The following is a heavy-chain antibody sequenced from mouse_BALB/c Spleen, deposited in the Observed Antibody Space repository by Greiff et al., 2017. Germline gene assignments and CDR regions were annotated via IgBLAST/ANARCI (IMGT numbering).Heavy chain of an antibody. CDR2: IWAGGST. CDR1: GFSLTSYG. J-gene: IGHJ4*01. V-gene: IGHV2-9*02. Sequence: VKLQESGPGLVAPSQSLSITCTVSGFSLTSYGVHWVRQPPGKGLEWLGVIWAGGSTNYNSALMSRLSISKDNSKSQVFLKMNSLQTDDTAMYYCARDGYGNYGAMDYWGQGTSVTVSS. D-gene: IGHD2-10*02. CDR3: ARDGYGNYGAMDY.